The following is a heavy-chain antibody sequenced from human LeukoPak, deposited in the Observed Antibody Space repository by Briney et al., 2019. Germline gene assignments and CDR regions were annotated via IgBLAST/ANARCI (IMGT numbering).Heavy chain of an antibody. CDR1: GFTFSDHA. CDR2: IYSGGST. D-gene: IGHD3-22*01. V-gene: IGHV3-53*01. CDR3: ARGSGYYDSSGYYYYYGMDV. Sequence: GGSLRLSCAASGFTFSDHAMSWVRQAPGKGLEWVSVIYSGGSTYYADSVKGRFTISRDNSKNTLYLQMNSLRAEDTAVYYCARGSGYYDSSGYYYYYGMDVWGQGTTVTVSS. J-gene: IGHJ6*02.